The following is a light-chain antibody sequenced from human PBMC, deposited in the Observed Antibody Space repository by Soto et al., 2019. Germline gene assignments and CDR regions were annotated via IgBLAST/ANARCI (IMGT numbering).Light chain of an antibody. V-gene: IGLV2-11*01. J-gene: IGLJ1*01. CDR2: DVS. Sequence: SELTRVRSVCRSPGQSVTINCTGTSSDVGGYNYVSWYQQHPGKAPKLMIYDVSKRPSGVPDRFSGSKSGNTASLTISGLQAEDEADYYCCSYAGSSYVFGPGTKVTVL. CDR3: CSYAGSSYV. CDR1: SSDVGGYNY.